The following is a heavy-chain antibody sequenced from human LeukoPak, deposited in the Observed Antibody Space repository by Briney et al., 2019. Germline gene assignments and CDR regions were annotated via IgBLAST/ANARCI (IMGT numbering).Heavy chain of an antibody. V-gene: IGHV3-30-3*01. CDR3: ASDNSSSWFYYYYGMGV. J-gene: IGHJ6*02. CDR1: GFTFSSYA. Sequence: GRSLRLSCAASGFTFSSYAMHWVRQAPGKGLGWVAVISYDGSNKYYADSVKGRFTISRDNSKNTLYLQMNSLRAEDTAVYYCASDNSSSWFYYYYGMGVWGQGTTVTVSS. D-gene: IGHD6-13*01. CDR2: ISYDGSNK.